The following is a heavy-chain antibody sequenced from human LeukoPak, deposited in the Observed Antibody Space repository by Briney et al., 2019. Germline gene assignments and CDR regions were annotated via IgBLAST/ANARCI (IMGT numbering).Heavy chain of an antibody. CDR3: ARDGEDIVVVPAAPYYFDY. D-gene: IGHD2-2*01. Sequence: ASVKVSCKASGYTFTSYDINWVRQAPGQGLEWMGWISAYNGNTNYAQKLQGRVTMTTDTSTSTAYMELRSLRSDDTAVYYCARDGEDIVVVPAAPYYFDYWGQGTLVTVSS. CDR2: ISAYNGNT. CDR1: GYTFTSYD. V-gene: IGHV1-18*01. J-gene: IGHJ4*02.